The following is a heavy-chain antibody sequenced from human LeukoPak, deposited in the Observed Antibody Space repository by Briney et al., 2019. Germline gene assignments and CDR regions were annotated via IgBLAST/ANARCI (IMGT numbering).Heavy chain of an antibody. J-gene: IGHJ4*02. CDR2: TSYDGSEK. V-gene: IGHV3-30*18. D-gene: IGHD3-10*01. CDR1: GFTFSSYG. Sequence: GGSLRLSCAASGFTFSSYGMHWVGQAPGKGLEWVATTSYDGSEKYYADSVKGRFTISRDNSRNTLYLQMSSLRAEDTAVYYCAKPSGSGSNGYIDYWGQGTLVTVSS. CDR3: AKPSGSGSNGYIDY.